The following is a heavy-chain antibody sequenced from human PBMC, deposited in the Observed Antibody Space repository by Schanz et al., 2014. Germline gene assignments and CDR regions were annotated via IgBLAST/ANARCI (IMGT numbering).Heavy chain of an antibody. CDR1: GFTFTNYA. CDR3: ASKKKLGVDSGKGHDSLDI. Sequence: DVQLLESGGGLVQPGGSLRLSCAASGFTFTNYAMSWVRQAPGKGLEWVSLISHGGDTAYYADSVKGRFTISRDNFKGALYLQMNNLRAEDMTVYYCASKKKLGVDSGKGHDSLDIWGQGTMVTVSS. CDR2: ISHGGDTA. D-gene: IGHD2-15*01. J-gene: IGHJ3*02. V-gene: IGHV3-23*01.